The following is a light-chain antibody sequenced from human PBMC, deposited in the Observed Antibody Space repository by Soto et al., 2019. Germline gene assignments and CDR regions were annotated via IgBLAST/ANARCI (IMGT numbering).Light chain of an antibody. Sequence: QSALTQPPSASGTPGQRVTISCSGSSSNIGSNVVSWYQQLPGTAPKLLMYSHNQRPSGVPDRFSGSKSGTSASLAISGLQSEDEADYYCAAWDDSLNGYVFGTGTKLTVL. CDR1: SSNIGSNV. J-gene: IGLJ1*01. CDR3: AAWDDSLNGYV. CDR2: SHN. V-gene: IGLV1-44*01.